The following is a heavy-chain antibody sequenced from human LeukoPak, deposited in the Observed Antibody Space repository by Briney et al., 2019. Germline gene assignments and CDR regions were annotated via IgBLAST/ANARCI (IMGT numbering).Heavy chain of an antibody. CDR3: ARVDANRVSRAEEYYYYCGMDV. V-gene: IGHV4-34*01. CDR1: GGSFSDYY. D-gene: IGHD6-6*01. Sequence: SETLSLTCGVSGGSFSDYYWGWIRQSPWGLEWIGEINHGGSANYNPSLKRRVTISVDTSKNQFSLKLNSVTAADTAVYYCARVDANRVSRAEEYYYYCGMDVWGQGTTVTVS. CDR2: INHGGSA. J-gene: IGHJ6*02.